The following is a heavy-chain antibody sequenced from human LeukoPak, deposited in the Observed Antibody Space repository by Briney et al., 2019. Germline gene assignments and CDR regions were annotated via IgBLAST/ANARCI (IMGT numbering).Heavy chain of an antibody. CDR2: INPNSGGT. J-gene: IGHJ4*02. CDR3: AREWGYSYGFSDY. D-gene: IGHD5-18*01. CDR1: GYTFTGYY. V-gene: IGHV1-2*02. Sequence: ASVKVSCKASGYTFTGYYMHWVRQAPGQGLEWMGWINPNSGGTNYAQKFQGRVTMTRDTSISTAYMELSRLRSDDTAVYYCAREWGYSYGFSDYWGQGTLVTVSS.